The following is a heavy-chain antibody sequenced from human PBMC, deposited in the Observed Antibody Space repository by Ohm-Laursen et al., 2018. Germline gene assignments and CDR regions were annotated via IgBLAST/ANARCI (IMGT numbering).Heavy chain of an antibody. J-gene: IGHJ4*02. V-gene: IGHV4-59*08. CDR3: ARHSTAVTTFDY. CDR2: LSIGGST. D-gene: IGHD4-23*01. CDR1: GGSISSYY. Sequence: GTLSLTCTVSGGSISSYYWSWIRQPPGKGLEWIGRLSIGGSTSYNPSLKSRVTMSVDTSNNQFSLKLSSVTAADSAVYYCARHSTAVTTFDYWGRGILVTVSS.